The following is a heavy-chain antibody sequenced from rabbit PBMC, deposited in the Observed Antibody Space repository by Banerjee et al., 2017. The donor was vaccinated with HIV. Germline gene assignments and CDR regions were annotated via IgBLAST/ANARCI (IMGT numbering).Heavy chain of an antibody. V-gene: IGHV1S13*01. CDR2: NSYSGRA. Sequence: QQQLEESGGGLVKPGGTLTLTCTVSGIDLSSNAINWVRQAPGKGLEWIGYNSYSGRAYYSSWVNGRFTISKTSTTVTLQMTSLTVADTATYFCAREPDYAAYFNLWGPGTLVTV. CDR3: AREPDYAAYFNL. CDR1: GIDLSSNA. D-gene: IGHD4-2*01. J-gene: IGHJ4*01.